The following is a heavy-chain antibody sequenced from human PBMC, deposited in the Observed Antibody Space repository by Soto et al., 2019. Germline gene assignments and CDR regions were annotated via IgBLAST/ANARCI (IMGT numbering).Heavy chain of an antibody. Sequence: GASVKASSKASGYTFTSYYMHWVRQAPGQGLEWMGIINPSGGSTSYAQKFQGRVTMTRDTSTSTVYMELSSLRSEDTAVYYFASGPYYCSSTSCYYMDVWGKGTTVTVSS. CDR2: INPSGGST. J-gene: IGHJ6*03. D-gene: IGHD2-2*01. CDR1: GYTFTSYY. CDR3: ASGPYYCSSTSCYYMDV. V-gene: IGHV1-46*03.